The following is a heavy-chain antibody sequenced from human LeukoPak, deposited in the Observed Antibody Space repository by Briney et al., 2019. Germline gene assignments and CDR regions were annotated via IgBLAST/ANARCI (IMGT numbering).Heavy chain of an antibody. J-gene: IGHJ4*02. CDR1: GFTFSSYG. CDR3: ARGGDYGSGSAPPSLDY. V-gene: IGHV3-30*02. CDR2: IRYDGSNE. D-gene: IGHD3-10*01. Sequence: GGSLRLSCVASGFTFSSYGMHWVRQAPGKGLEWVAFIRYDGSNEYHADSVKGRFTISRDNSENTLYLQMNSLRAEDTAVYYCARGGDYGSGSAPPSLDYWGQGTLVTVSS.